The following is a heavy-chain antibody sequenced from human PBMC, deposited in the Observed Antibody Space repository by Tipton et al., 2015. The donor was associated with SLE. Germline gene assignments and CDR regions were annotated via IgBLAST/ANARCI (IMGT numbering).Heavy chain of an antibody. Sequence: GSLRLSCAASGFTFSSYWMSWVRQAPGKGLEWVANIKQDGGEKYYVDSVKGRFTISRDNTKSSLYLQMNSLRAEDTAVYYCARDEVAAAGTLDYWGQGTLVTVSS. CDR1: GFTFSSYW. V-gene: IGHV3-7*01. D-gene: IGHD6-13*01. CDR2: IKQDGGEK. J-gene: IGHJ4*02. CDR3: ARDEVAAAGTLDY.